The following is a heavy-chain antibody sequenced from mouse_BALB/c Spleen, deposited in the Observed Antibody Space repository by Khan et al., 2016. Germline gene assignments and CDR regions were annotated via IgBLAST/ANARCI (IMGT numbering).Heavy chain of an antibody. CDR3: SSGNYHFLFAMDY. CDR2: INPGSGGT. Sequence: QVQLQQSGAELVRPGTSVNVSCKASGYAFTKYLIEWVKQRPGQGLEWIGVINPGSGGTNYNEEFKGKATLTADKSSSTAYMQLSSLTSDDSAVYFCSSGNYHFLFAMDYWGQGTSVTVSS. V-gene: IGHV1-54*01. D-gene: IGHD1-1*01. J-gene: IGHJ4*01. CDR1: GYAFTKYL.